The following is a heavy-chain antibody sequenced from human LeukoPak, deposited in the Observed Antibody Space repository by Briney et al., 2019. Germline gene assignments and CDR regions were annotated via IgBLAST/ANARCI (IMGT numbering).Heavy chain of an antibody. V-gene: IGHV4-61*02. CDR2: IYTNGST. CDR1: GGSISSGSYY. Sequence: SQTLSLTCTVSGGSISSGSYYWSWIRQPAGKGLEWIGRIYTNGSTNYNPSLKSRVTISVDTSKNQFSLKLSSVTAADTAVYYCARDPALDGYNYFDYWGQGTLVTVSS. D-gene: IGHD5-24*01. J-gene: IGHJ4*02. CDR3: ARDPALDGYNYFDY.